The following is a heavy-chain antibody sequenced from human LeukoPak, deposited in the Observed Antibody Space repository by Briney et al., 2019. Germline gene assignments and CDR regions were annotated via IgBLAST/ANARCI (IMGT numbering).Heavy chain of an antibody. J-gene: IGHJ4*02. V-gene: IGHV3-48*04. Sequence: GGSLRLSCAASGFTFSSYTMNWVRQAPGKGLEWISYISSSGSAIYFADSVKGRFTISGDNAKNLLYLQMNSLKAEDTAVYYCARQAGSMVTIDYWGQGTLVTVSS. D-gene: IGHD4-17*01. CDR1: GFTFSSYT. CDR2: ISSSGSAI. CDR3: ARQAGSMVTIDY.